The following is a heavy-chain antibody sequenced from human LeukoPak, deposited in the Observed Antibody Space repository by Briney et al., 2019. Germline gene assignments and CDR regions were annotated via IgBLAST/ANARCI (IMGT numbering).Heavy chain of an antibody. J-gene: IGHJ4*02. CDR1: GLSFRSYE. CDR3: EVNYYDSSDYVFFDY. V-gene: IGHV3-48*03. CDR2: ISSSGSPI. D-gene: IGHD3-22*01. Sequence: PGGSLRLSCAASGLSFRSYEINWVRQAPGKGLEWVSYISSSGSPIYYADAVRGRFTISRDNAKKSVYLQMNSLRAADTAVYYCEVNYYDSSDYVFFDYWGQGTLVTVSS.